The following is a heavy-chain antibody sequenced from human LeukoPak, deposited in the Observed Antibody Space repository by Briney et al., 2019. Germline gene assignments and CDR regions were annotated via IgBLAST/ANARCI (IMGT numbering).Heavy chain of an antibody. D-gene: IGHD2-21*01. CDR3: ARDGDRLWYFPNWFDP. CDR2: IYYSGST. CDR1: GGSISSYY. V-gene: IGHV4-59*01. Sequence: PSETLSLTCTVSGGSISSYYWSWIRQPPGKGLEWIGYIYYSGSTNYNPSLKSRVTISVDTSKNQFSLKLSSVTVADTAVYYCARDGDRLWYFPNWFDPWGQGTLVTVSS. J-gene: IGHJ5*02.